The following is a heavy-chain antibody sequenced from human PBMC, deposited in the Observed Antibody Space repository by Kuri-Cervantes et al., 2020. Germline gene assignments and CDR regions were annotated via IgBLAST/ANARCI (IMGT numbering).Heavy chain of an antibody. D-gene: IGHD6-6*01. CDR1: GGSVSSGSYY. CDR3: ARGHVATRRTPSLNNDPIEY. Sequence: SETLSLTCTVSGGSVSSGSYYWSWIRQPPGKGLEWIGYIYYSGSTNYNPSLKSRVTISVDTSKNQFSLSLTSVTAADTAFYYCARGHVATRRTPSLNNDPIEYWGQGTLVTVSS. CDR2: IYYSGST. J-gene: IGHJ4*02. V-gene: IGHV4-61*01.